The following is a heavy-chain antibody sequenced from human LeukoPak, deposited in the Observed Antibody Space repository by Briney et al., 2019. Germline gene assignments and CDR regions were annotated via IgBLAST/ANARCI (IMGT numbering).Heavy chain of an antibody. V-gene: IGHV3-30*18. CDR2: ISSDGSNT. Sequence: PGGSLRLSCAASGFTFSSYGMHWVRQAPGKGLDWVAVISSDGSNTHYADSVKGRFTISRDNSKNTLSLQMDSLRADDTAVYYCAKYQAACGDYDFDYWGQGTLVTVSP. CDR1: GFTFSSYG. J-gene: IGHJ4*02. D-gene: IGHD4-17*01. CDR3: AKYQAACGDYDFDY.